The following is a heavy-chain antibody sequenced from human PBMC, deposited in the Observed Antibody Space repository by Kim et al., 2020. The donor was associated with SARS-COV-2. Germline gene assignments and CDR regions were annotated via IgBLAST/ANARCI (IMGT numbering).Heavy chain of an antibody. Sequence: SETLSLTCTVSGGSISSSSYYWGWIRQPPGKGLEWIGSIYYSGSTYYNPSLKSRVTISVDTSKNQFSLKLSSVTAADTAVNYCASTDSGWLPNWFDPWG. CDR2: IYYSGST. CDR1: GGSISSSSYY. D-gene: IGHD6-19*01. J-gene: IGHJ5*02. CDR3: ASTDSGWLPNWFDP. V-gene: IGHV4-39*01.